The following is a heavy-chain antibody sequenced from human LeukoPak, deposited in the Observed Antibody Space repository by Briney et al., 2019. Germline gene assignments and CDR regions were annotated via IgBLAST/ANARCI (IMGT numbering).Heavy chain of an antibody. Sequence: PGGSLRLSCVASGFTFSSYWMTWVRQAPGKGLEWVATVNQDVTERYYLDSMKARLTISRDNAENSVFLQMSSLRPEDTAVYLCVKGRDYGDFWGQGTLVAVSS. CDR1: GFTFSSYW. CDR2: VNQDVTER. J-gene: IGHJ4*02. V-gene: IGHV3-7*01. CDR3: VKGRDYGDF.